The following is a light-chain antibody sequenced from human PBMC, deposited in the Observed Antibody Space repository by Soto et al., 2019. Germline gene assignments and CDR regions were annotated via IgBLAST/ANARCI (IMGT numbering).Light chain of an antibody. V-gene: IGLV2-11*01. CDR2: GVS. J-gene: IGLJ2*01. CDR3: CSYAGSDTDV. CDR1: SSDVGNYNY. Sequence: QSVLTQPRSVSGSPGQSVTISCTGTSSDVGNYNYVSWYQQHPGKAPKLMIYGVSKRPSGVPDRFSGSKSGNTASLTISGLQAEDEADYYCCSYAGSDTDVFGGGTKLTVL.